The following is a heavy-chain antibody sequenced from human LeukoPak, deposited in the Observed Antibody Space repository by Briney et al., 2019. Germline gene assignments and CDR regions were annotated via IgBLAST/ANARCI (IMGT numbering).Heavy chain of an antibody. CDR3: ARETSGWFDY. CDR2: ISGSDGST. J-gene: IGHJ4*02. D-gene: IGHD6-19*01. Sequence: GGSLRLSCAASGFTFSNYAMSWVRQAPGKGLEWVSAISGSDGSTNYADSVKGRFTISRDNSKNTLYLQMGSLRAEDMAVYYCARETSGWFDYWGQGTLVTVSS. CDR1: GFTFSNYA. V-gene: IGHV3-23*01.